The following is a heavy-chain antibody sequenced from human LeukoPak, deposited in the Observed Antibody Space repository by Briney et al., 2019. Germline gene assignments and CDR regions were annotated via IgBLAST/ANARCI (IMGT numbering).Heavy chain of an antibody. CDR3: TRTTDLSGSYYVVIDAFDI. D-gene: IGHD1-26*01. V-gene: IGHV3-15*01. J-gene: IGHJ3*02. Sequence: GGSLRLSCAASGFTFSNAWMSWVRQAPGRGLEWVGRIKSKTDGGTTDYAAPVKGRFTISRDDSKNTLYLQMNSLKTEDTAVYYCTRTTDLSGSYYVVIDAFDIWGQGTMVTVSS. CDR1: GFTFSNAW. CDR2: IKSKTDGGTT.